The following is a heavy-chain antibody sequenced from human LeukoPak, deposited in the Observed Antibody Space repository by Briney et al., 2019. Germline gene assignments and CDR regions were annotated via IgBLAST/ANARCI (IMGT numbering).Heavy chain of an antibody. V-gene: IGHV1-18*01. Sequence: ASVKVSCKASGYTFTTYSINWVRQAPGQGLEWMGWISAYNGNTNYAQKVQGRVTMTTDTSTSTAYMELRSLRSDDTAFYYCAIGIAVAATNVYWGQGTLVAVSS. J-gene: IGHJ4*02. CDR1: GYTFTTYS. CDR2: ISAYNGNT. CDR3: AIGIAVAATNVY. D-gene: IGHD6-19*01.